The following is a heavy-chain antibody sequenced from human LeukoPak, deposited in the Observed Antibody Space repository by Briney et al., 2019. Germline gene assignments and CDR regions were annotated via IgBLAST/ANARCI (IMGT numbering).Heavy chain of an antibody. CDR3: ARFSKFDSSSWYFDY. CDR2: ISISSNYI. V-gene: IGHV3-21*01. CDR1: GFTFSRYS. J-gene: IGHJ4*02. Sequence: GGSLRLSCAASGFTFSRYSMDWVRQAPGKGLEWVSSISISSNYIYYADSVKGRFTISRDNAKNSLYLQMNSLRAEDTAVYYCARFSKFDSSSWYFDYWGQGTLVTVSS. D-gene: IGHD6-13*01.